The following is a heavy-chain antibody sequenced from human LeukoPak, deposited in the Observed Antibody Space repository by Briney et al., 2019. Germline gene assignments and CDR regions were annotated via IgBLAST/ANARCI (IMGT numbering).Heavy chain of an antibody. D-gene: IGHD3-22*01. CDR2: ISSSSSYI. CDR1: GFTFSSYS. J-gene: IGHJ3*02. V-gene: IGHV3-21*01. CDR3: ARGTMKYRAFDI. Sequence: GGSLRLSCAASGFTFSSYSMNWARQAPGKGLEWVSSISSSSSYIYYADSVKGRFTISRDNAKNSLYLQMNSLRAEDTAVYYCARGTMKYRAFDIWGQGTMVTVSS.